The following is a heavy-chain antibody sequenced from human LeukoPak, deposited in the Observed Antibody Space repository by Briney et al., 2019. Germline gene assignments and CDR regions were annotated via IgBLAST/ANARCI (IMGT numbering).Heavy chain of an antibody. Sequence: GASVKVSCKASGYTFTSYGISWVRQAPGQGLEWMGGIIPIFGTANYAQKFQGRVTITADKSTSTAYMELSSLRSEDTAVYYCATALARQLRFLEWFHMDVWGKGTTVTVSS. V-gene: IGHV1-69*06. D-gene: IGHD3-3*01. J-gene: IGHJ6*03. CDR2: IIPIFGTA. CDR1: GYTFTSYG. CDR3: ATALARQLRFLEWFHMDV.